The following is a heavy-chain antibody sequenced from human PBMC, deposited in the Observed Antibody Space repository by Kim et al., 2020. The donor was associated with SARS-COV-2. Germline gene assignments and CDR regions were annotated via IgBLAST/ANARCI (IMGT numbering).Heavy chain of an antibody. CDR2: INHSGST. CDR3: ARGLDQWLVYFDY. Sequence: SETLSLTCAVYGGSFSGYYWSWIRQPPGKGLEWIGEINHSGSTNYNPSLKSRVTISVDTSKNQFSLKLSSVTAADTAVYYCARGLDQWLVYFDYWGQGTMVTVSS. D-gene: IGHD6-19*01. V-gene: IGHV4-34*01. CDR1: GGSFSGYY. J-gene: IGHJ4*02.